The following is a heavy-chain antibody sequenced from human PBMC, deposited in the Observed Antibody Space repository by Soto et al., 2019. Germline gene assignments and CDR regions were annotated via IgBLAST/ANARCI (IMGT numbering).Heavy chain of an antibody. D-gene: IGHD3-10*01. V-gene: IGHV4-39*01. CDR3: SGRYGSGSYYIGAFDI. CDR1: GGSISSSSYY. J-gene: IGHJ3*02. Sequence: QLQLQESGPGLVKPSETLSLTCTVSGGSISSSSYYWGWIRQPPGKGLEWIGSIYYSGSTYYNPSLKSRVTISVDTSKNQFSLKLSSLTAADTAVYYCSGRYGSGSYYIGAFDIWGQGTMVTVSS. CDR2: IYYSGST.